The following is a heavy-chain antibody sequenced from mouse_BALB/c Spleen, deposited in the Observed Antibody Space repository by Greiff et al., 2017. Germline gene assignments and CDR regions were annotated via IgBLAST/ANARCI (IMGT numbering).Heavy chain of an antibody. V-gene: IGHV1S132*01. D-gene: IGHD1-2*01. CDR2: IFPGTGTT. CDR3: ARGLRLRAMDY. J-gene: IGHJ4*01. Sequence: LVESGAELVKPGASVKLSCTTSGYTFTSYCIQWVKQRPGQGLGWIGEIFPGTGTTYYNEKFKGKATLTIDTSSSTAYMQLSSLTSEDSAVCLCARGLRLRAMDYWGQGTSVTVSS. CDR1: GYTFTSYC.